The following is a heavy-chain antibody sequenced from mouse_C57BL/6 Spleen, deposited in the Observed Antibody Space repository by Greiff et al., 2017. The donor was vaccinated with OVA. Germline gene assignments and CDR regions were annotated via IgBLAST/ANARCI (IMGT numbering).Heavy chain of an antibody. CDR1: GYSFTGYY. V-gene: IGHV1-42*01. Sequence: VQLQQSGPELVKPGASVKISCKASGYSFTGYYMNWVKQSPEKSLEWIGEINPSTGGTTYNQKFKAKATLTVDKSSSTAYMQLKSLTSEDSAVYYCARKDWDTDYFDYWGQGTTLTVSS. D-gene: IGHD4-1*01. CDR3: ARKDWDTDYFDY. CDR2: INPSTGGT. J-gene: IGHJ2*01.